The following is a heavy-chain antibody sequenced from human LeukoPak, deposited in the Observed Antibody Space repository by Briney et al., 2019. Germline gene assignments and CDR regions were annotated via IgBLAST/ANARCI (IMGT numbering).Heavy chain of an antibody. Sequence: SETPSLTCAVYGGSFSGYYWSWIRQPPGKGLEWIGEINHSGSTNYNPSLKSRVTISVDTSKNQFSLKLSSVTAADTAVYYCARGYGIVVVVAATPGQYYFDYWGQGTLVTVSS. CDR3: ARGYGIVVVVAATPGQYYFDY. J-gene: IGHJ4*02. CDR2: INHSGST. D-gene: IGHD2-15*01. CDR1: GGSFSGYY. V-gene: IGHV4-34*01.